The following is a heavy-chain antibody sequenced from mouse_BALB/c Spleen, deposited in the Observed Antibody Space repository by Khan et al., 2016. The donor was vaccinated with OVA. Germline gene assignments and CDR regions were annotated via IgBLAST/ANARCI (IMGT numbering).Heavy chain of an antibody. V-gene: IGHV7-3*02. CDR3: ASDRGKDDRYSAY. CDR2: IRNKANGYTT. D-gene: IGHD2-14*01. J-gene: IGHJ3*01. Sequence: EVELVESGGGLVQPGDSLRLSCATSGFTFTDYYMSWVRQPPGKALEWLGFIRNKANGYTTEYSASVKGRFTISRDNSQSILYLQMNTLRAEDSATYYCASDRGKDDRYSAYWGQGTLVTVSA. CDR1: GFTFTDYY.